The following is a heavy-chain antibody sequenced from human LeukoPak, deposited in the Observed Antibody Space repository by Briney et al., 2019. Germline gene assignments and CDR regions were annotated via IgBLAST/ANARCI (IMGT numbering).Heavy chain of an antibody. CDR1: GFTVSSNY. CDR3: ARDSGLVAFDI. J-gene: IGHJ3*02. V-gene: IGHV3-53*01. Sequence: GGSLRLSCAASGFTVSSNYMSWVRQAPGKGLEWVSVIYSDGSTYYADSVKGRFTISRDNSKNTLYLQMNSLRAEDTAVYYCARDSGLVAFDIWGQGTMVTVSS. CDR2: IYSDGST.